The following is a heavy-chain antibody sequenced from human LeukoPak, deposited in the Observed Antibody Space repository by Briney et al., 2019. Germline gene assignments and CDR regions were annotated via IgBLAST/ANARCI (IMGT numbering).Heavy chain of an antibody. J-gene: IGHJ4*02. CDR1: GGSISSYY. Sequence: SETLSLTCTVSGGSISSYYWSWIRQPPGKGLEWIGSIYYSGSTYYNPSLKSRVTISVDTSKNQFSLKLSSVTAADAAVYYCARQGRLDISGHQAFGYWGQGSLVTVSS. CDR3: ARQGRLDISGHQAFGY. V-gene: IGHV4-39*01. D-gene: IGHD3-22*01. CDR2: IYYSGST.